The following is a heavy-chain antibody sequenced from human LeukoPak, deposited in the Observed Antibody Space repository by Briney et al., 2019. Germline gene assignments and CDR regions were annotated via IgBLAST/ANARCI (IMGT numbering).Heavy chain of an antibody. D-gene: IGHD3-10*01. CDR3: ARSYYYGSGSYYQNWFDP. J-gene: IGHJ5*02. CDR1: GGSISSSSYY. Sequence: SETLSLTCTVSGGSISSSSYYWGWLRQPPGKGLEWIGSIHYTGSIYYNPSLKSRVTISVDTSKNQFSLKLSSVTAADTAVYYCARSYYYGSGSYYQNWFDPWGQGTLVTVSS. CDR2: IHYTGSI. V-gene: IGHV4-39*01.